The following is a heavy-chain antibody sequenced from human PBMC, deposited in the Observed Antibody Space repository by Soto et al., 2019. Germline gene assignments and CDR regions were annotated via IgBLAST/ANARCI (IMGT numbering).Heavy chain of an antibody. J-gene: IGHJ4*02. CDR2: IWYDGSNK. D-gene: IGHD2-15*01. CDR1: GFTFSSHG. Sequence: QVQLVESGGGVVQPGRSLRLSCLATGFTFSSHGMHWVRQAPGKGLEWVAYIWYDGSNKNHADSVKGRFTISRDDAKNTLYLHMNSLRGEDTAVYYCAGDVANCLDYWGQGTLVTVPS. CDR3: AGDVANCLDY. V-gene: IGHV3-33*01.